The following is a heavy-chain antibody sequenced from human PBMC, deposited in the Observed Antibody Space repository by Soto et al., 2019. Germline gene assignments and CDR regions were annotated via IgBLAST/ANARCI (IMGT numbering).Heavy chain of an antibody. Sequence: EVQLMEPGGGVARPGGSLRLSCATSGFTFSSNSMNWVRQVPGKRLEWVSRIGAGDDTTYYTESVEGRFTISRDDSKGTLYLQMNSLKVEDTAIYFCVMRAGDYWGQGTLVTVSS. D-gene: IGHD3-16*01. CDR1: GFTFSSNS. J-gene: IGHJ4*02. CDR3: VMRAGDY. CDR2: IGAGDDTT. V-gene: IGHV3-23*01.